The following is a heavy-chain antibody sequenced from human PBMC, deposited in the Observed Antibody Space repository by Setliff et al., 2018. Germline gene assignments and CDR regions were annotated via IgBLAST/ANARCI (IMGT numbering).Heavy chain of an antibody. D-gene: IGHD3-16*01. J-gene: IGHJ3*02. V-gene: IGHV1-2*06. Sequence: GASVKVSCKASGYTFTGYYMYWVRQAPGQGLEWMGRINPSSGATIYAQKFLGRVTMTSDTSISTAYMELGRLRSDDTAVYFCARDGGGDSDAFDIWGQGTMVTVSS. CDR3: ARDGGGDSDAFDI. CDR1: GYTFTGYY. CDR2: INPSSGAT.